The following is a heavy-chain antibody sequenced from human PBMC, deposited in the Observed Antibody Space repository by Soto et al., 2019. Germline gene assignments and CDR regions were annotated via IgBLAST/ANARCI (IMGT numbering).Heavy chain of an antibody. D-gene: IGHD1-1*01. V-gene: IGHV3-33*01. J-gene: IGHJ6*02. CDR3: VSDETQLERRPSYGKDV. Sequence: QMQLEESGGGVVQPGRSLRLSCVASGFTFSHYGMHWVRQAPGKGLEWVAVIWHHGGNKYYADSVKGRFTISRDNARNTLYSQMDSLRGEDTGVYYCVSDETQLERRPSYGKDVWGRGTTVIVSS. CDR1: GFTFSHYG. CDR2: IWHHGGNK.